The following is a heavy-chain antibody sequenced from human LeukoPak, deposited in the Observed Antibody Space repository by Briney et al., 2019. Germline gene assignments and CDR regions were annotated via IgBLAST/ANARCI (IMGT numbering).Heavy chain of an antibody. CDR1: GGSISSYY. J-gene: IGHJ4*02. V-gene: IGHV4-59*01. CDR3: ARARNNGYDRRYYFDY. D-gene: IGHD5-12*01. CDR2: IYYSGST. Sequence: SETLSLTCTVSGGSISSYYWSWIRQPPGKGLEWIGYIYYSGSTNYNPSLKSRVTISVDTSKNQFSLKLSSVTAADTAVYYCARARNNGYDRRYYFDYWGQGTLVTVSS.